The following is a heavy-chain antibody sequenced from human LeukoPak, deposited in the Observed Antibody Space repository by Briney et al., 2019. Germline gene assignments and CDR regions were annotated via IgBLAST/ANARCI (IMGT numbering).Heavy chain of an antibody. D-gene: IGHD5-12*01. J-gene: IGHJ4*02. CDR2: ISSSGSTI. V-gene: IGHV3-11*01. CDR3: ARAPRMIVATDY. CDR1: GFTFSDYY. Sequence: GGSLRLSCAASGFTFSDYYMSWIRQAPGKGPEWVSYISSSGSTIYYADSVKGRFTISRDNAKNSLYLQMNSLRAEDTAVYYCARAPRMIVATDYWGQGTLVTVSS.